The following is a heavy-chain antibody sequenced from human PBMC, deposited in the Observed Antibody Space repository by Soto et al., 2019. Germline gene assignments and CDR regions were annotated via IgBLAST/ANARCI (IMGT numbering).Heavy chain of an antibody. V-gene: IGHV3-30-3*01. Sequence: GGSLRLSCAASGFTFSSYAMHWVRQAPGKGLEWVAVISYDGSNKYYADSVKGRFTISRDNSKNTLYLQMNSLRAEDTAVYYCARDTPLPSQVPYNYYYYYMDVWGKGTTVTVSS. D-gene: IGHD2-2*01. CDR1: GFTFSSYA. CDR2: ISYDGSNK. CDR3: ARDTPLPSQVPYNYYYYYMDV. J-gene: IGHJ6*03.